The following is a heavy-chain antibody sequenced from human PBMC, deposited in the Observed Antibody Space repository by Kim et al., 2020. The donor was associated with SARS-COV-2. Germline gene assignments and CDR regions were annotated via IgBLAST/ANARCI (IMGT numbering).Heavy chain of an antibody. D-gene: IGHD1-1*01. Sequence: YAQKLQGRVTMTTDTSTSTAYMELRSLRSDDTAVYYCASSVQLERLAFDIWGQGTMVTVSS. J-gene: IGHJ3*02. CDR3: ASSVQLERLAFDI. V-gene: IGHV1-18*01.